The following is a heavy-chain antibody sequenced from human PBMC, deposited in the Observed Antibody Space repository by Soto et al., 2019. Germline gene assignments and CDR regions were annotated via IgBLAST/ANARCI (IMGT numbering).Heavy chain of an antibody. CDR3: ARGARNYYYFDY. V-gene: IGHV3-74*01. J-gene: IGHJ4*02. CDR1: GFSFSSHW. CDR2: IYTDGSRA. Sequence: EVQLVESGGGLVQPGGSLRLSCEASGFSFSSHWMHWVRQAPGKGLVWVSRIYTDGSRADYADSVKGRVTISRDNAKNTAYLQLNGLGAEDTAVYYCARGARNYYYFDYWGQGTLVTVCS. D-gene: IGHD1-7*01.